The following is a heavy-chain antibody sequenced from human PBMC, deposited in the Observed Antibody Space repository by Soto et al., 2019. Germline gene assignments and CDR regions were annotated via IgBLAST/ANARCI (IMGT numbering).Heavy chain of an antibody. Sequence: QVQLVESGGGVVQPGRSLRLSCAASGFIFTTYGLHWVRQAPGKGLEWVAVIWYDGSNQYYADSVKGRFTISRDNSKNILQLEMNSVRVEDTAVYYCVKDHCGGDCYSDPYFDYWGQGTLVTVSS. CDR1: GFIFTTYG. CDR3: VKDHCGGDCYSDPYFDY. V-gene: IGHV3-33*06. J-gene: IGHJ4*02. D-gene: IGHD2-21*02. CDR2: IWYDGSNQ.